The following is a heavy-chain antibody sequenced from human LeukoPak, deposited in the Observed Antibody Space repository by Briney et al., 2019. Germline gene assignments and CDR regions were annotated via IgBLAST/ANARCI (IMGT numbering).Heavy chain of an antibody. CDR3: ARVGYSSGWFDY. CDR2: IYYSGST. J-gene: IGHJ4*02. D-gene: IGHD6-19*01. CDR1: GGPISSYY. Sequence: SETLSLTCTVSGGPISSYYWSWIRQPPGKGLEWIGYIYYSGSTNYNPSLKSRVTISVDTSKNQFSLKLSSVTAADTAVYYCARVGYSSGWFDYWGQGTLVTVSS. V-gene: IGHV4-59*01.